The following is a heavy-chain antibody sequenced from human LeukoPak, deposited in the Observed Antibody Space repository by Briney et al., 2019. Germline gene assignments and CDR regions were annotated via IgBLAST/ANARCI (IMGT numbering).Heavy chain of an antibody. CDR2: IYYSGST. CDR1: RGSISSGGYY. V-gene: IGHV4-31*03. CDR3: ARVSSSSSAFDI. Sequence: SETLSLTCTVSRGSISSGGYYWSWIRQHPGKGLEWIGYIYYSGSTYYNPSLKSRVTISLDTSKNQFSLKLSSVTAADTAVYYCARVSSSSSAFDIWGQGTMVTVSS. J-gene: IGHJ3*02. D-gene: IGHD6-6*01.